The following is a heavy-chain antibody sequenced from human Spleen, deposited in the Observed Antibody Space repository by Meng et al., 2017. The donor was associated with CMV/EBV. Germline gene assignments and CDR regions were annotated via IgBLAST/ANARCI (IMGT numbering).Heavy chain of an antibody. CDR1: GFIVSSYG. CDR3: ARDRSQLAAGIDY. Sequence: AASGFIVSSYGMHWVRQAPGKGLEWVAVIWHDGSKKYYGDSVKGQFTVSRDNSKNTLFLQLNSLRAEDTAVYYCARDRSQLAAGIDYWGQGTLVTVSS. D-gene: IGHD6-6*01. J-gene: IGHJ4*02. V-gene: IGHV3-33*01. CDR2: IWHDGSKK.